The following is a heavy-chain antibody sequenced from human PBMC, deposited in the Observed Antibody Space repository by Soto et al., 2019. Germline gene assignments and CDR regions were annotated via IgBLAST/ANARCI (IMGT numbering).Heavy chain of an antibody. Sequence: SVKVSCKASGGTFSSYAISWVRQAPGQGLEWMGGIIPIFGTANYAQKFQGRVTITADESTSTAYMELSSLRSEDTAVYYCARAVSGITMVRGVITRDFYYYYYYGMDVWGQGTTVTV. CDR2: IIPIFGTA. D-gene: IGHD3-10*01. CDR1: GGTFSSYA. V-gene: IGHV1-69*13. CDR3: ARAVSGITMVRGVITRDFYYYYYYGMDV. J-gene: IGHJ6*02.